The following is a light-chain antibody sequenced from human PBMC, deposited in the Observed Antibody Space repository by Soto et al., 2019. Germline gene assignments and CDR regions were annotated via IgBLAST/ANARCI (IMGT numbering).Light chain of an antibody. J-gene: IGKJ3*01. CDR2: AVS. CDR3: QEYSEWPLFT. Sequence: EIVVTQSPGILSVSPGDRATLSCRASQSVGRNLAWYHQKPGQAPTLLIYAVSTRATGLPARFSGSGSGTDFTLTISSLQSEDFAVYYCQEYSEWPLFTFGPGTRVDIK. CDR1: QSVGRN. V-gene: IGKV3-15*01.